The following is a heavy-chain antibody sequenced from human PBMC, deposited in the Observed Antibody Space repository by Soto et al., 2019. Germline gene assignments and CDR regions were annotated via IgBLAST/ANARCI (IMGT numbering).Heavy chain of an antibody. D-gene: IGHD2-8*02. CDR1: GFICRSYD. Sequence: SLRLSCAASGFICRSYDMSWVRQAPGNGLEWVSTILVDGRTFYVDSVKGLFTISRDNSKNTVYLQMNSLTAGDTALYYCAKATATGGGAFDICGQGTMVTVSS. CDR2: ILVDGRT. V-gene: IGHV3-23*01. CDR3: AKATATGGGAFDI. J-gene: IGHJ3*02.